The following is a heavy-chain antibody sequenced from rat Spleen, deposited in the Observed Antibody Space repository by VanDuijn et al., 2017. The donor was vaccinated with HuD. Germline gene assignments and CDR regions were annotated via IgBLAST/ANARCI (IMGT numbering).Heavy chain of an antibody. CDR1: GFTFNNYW. V-gene: IGHV5-31*01. J-gene: IGHJ4*01. CDR3: AREGNYGGYRGVMDA. Sequence: EVQLVESGGGLVQPGRSLKLSCVASGFTFNNYWMTWIRQAPGEGREWVASISHEGGNAYYRASVKGPFTISRDNAEITLYLQMDSLRSEDTATYYCAREGNYGGYRGVMDAWGQGASVTVSS. CDR2: ISHEGGNA. D-gene: IGHD1-11*01.